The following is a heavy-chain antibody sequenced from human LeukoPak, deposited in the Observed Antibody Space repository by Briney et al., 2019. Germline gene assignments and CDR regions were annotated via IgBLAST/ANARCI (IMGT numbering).Heavy chain of an antibody. J-gene: IGHJ4*02. CDR2: IRYDGSNK. Sequence: GGSLRLSCAASGFTFSSYGMHWVRQAPGKGLEWVAFIRYDGSNKYYADSVKGRFTISRDNSKSTLYLQMNSLRAEDTAVYYCAKDRSYYDSSGYLDYWGQGTLVTVSS. CDR1: GFTFSSYG. V-gene: IGHV3-30*02. D-gene: IGHD3-22*01. CDR3: AKDRSYYDSSGYLDY.